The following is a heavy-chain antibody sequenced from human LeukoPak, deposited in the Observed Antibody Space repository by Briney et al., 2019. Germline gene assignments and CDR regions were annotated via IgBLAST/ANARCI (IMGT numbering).Heavy chain of an antibody. CDR3: AKDKGWGYSTYDFYGMDV. J-gene: IGHJ6*02. D-gene: IGHD1-26*01. V-gene: IGHV3-23*01. CDR1: GFSVSNTY. Sequence: PGGSQKLSCVVSGFSVSNTYMTWVRQAPGRGLEWVSAISGSGGDTYYADSVKGRFTISRDNSKNTLYLQMNSLRAEDTAVYYCAKDKGWGYSTYDFYGMDVWGQGTTVTVSS. CDR2: ISGSGGDT.